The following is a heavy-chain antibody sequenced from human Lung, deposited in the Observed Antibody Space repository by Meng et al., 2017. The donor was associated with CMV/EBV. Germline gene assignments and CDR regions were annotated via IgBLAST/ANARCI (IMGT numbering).Heavy chain of an antibody. CDR1: GGSLYSYY. CDR2: INHSGRT. CDR3: ASESATSLGGRIYYYGLDV. D-gene: IGHD1-26*01. J-gene: IGHJ6*02. Sequence: SETLSLTCTVYGGSLYSYYYNWIRQSPGKGLEWIGEINHSGRTNYNPSLKSRVAISVDTSKKQFSLRLTSVTAADTAVYYCASESATSLGGRIYYYGLDVWGQGTXVTVSS. V-gene: IGHV4-34*01.